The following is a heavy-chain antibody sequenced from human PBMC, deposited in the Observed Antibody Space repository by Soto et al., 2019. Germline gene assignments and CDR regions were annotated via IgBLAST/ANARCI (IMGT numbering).Heavy chain of an antibody. CDR1: GFTFSSYA. CDR2: ISGSGGST. V-gene: IGHV3-23*01. CDR3: AKDSRTVYRSSRFDP. Sequence: GGSLRLSCAASGFTFSSYAMSWVRQAPGKGLELVSAISGSGGSTYYADSVKGRFTISRDNSKNTLYLQMNSLRAEDTAVYYCAKDSRTVYRSSRFDPWGQGTLVTVSS. J-gene: IGHJ5*02. D-gene: IGHD6-6*01.